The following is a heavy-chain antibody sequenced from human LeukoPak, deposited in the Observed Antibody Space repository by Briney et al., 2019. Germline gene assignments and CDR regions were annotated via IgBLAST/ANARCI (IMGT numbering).Heavy chain of an antibody. J-gene: IGHJ4*02. CDR2: INPKSGGT. CDR3: ARLLSGYDYFAMVYFDY. V-gene: IGHV1-2*06. Sequence: ASVKVSCQASAHSFTDYYIHWVRQAPGQGLEWMGRINPKSGGTKFAQEFQGRVTMTRDTSISTAYMELTRLTSDDTAVYYCARLLSGYDYFAMVYFDYWGQGTLVTVSS. D-gene: IGHD5-12*01. CDR1: AHSFTDYY.